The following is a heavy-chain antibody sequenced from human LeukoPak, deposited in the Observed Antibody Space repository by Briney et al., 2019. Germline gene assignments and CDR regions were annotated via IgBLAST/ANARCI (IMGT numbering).Heavy chain of an antibody. D-gene: IGHD6-19*01. CDR2: IGSSGGGI. V-gene: IGHV3-23*01. CDR1: GFTFSTYT. J-gene: IGHJ4*02. CDR3: VKDSGWFHFDS. Sequence: GGSLRLSCAASGFTFSTYTMYWVRHPPGKGLEWVSIIGSSGGGIHYADSVKGRFTISRDNAKSSLHLQMNGLRAEDTAMYYCVKDSGWFHFDSWGQGTLVTVSS.